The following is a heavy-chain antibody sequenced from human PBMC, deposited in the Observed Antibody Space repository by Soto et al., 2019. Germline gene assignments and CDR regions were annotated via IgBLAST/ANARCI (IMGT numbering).Heavy chain of an antibody. D-gene: IGHD2-15*01. CDR1: GYTFTKYG. J-gene: IGHJ4*02. V-gene: IGHV1-18*01. Sequence: GASVKVSWKASGYTFTKYGITWVRQAPGQGLEWMGWISAYNGDTNYAQKLQGRVTMTTDTSTTTAYMELRGLTSDDTAVYYCARGYCSGGICYPNDFWGQGTLVTVSS. CDR2: ISAYNGDT. CDR3: ARGYCSGGICYPNDF.